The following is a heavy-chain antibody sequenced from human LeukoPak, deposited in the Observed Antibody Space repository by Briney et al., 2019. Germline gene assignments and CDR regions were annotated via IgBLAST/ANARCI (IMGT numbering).Heavy chain of an antibody. CDR3: ARIRRGWSQNWDY. Sequence: GGSLRLSCAASGFTFSSYWMSWVRQAPGKGLEWVANIKQDGSEKYYVDSVKGRFTISRDNAKNSLYLQMNSLRAEDTAVYYCARIRRGWSQNWDYWGQGSLVTVSA. CDR1: GFTFSSYW. D-gene: IGHD6-19*01. J-gene: IGHJ4*02. V-gene: IGHV3-7*01. CDR2: IKQDGSEK.